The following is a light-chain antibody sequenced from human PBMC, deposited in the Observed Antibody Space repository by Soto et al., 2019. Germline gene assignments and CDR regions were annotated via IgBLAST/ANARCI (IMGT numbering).Light chain of an antibody. J-gene: IGKJ1*01. CDR2: DAS. CDR1: QSVTNNY. CDR3: HQRQSWPRT. V-gene: IGKV3D-20*02. Sequence: PVSLSLSPSAPATLSCRASQSVTNNYLAWYQQKPGQAPRLLIYDASSRATGIPDRFSGGGSGTDFTLTISRLEPEDFAVYYCHQRQSWPRTFGQGTKVDIK.